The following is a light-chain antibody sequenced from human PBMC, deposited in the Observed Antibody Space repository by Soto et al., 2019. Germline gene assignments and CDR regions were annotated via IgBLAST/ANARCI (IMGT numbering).Light chain of an antibody. CDR1: QSVSSN. V-gene: IGKV3-20*01. CDR2: GAS. Sequence: EIVMTQSPATLSVSPGERATLSCRASQSVSSNLAWYQQKPGQAPRVLIYGASRRATGIPDRFTGSGSGTDFTLTISRLEPEDFAVYYCQQYVSSPWAFGQGTKVDI. J-gene: IGKJ1*01. CDR3: QQYVSSPWA.